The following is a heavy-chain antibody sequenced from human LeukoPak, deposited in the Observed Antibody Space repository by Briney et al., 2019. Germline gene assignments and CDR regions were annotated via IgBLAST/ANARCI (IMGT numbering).Heavy chain of an antibody. V-gene: IGHV1-69*13. CDR1: GGTFSSYA. CDR2: IIPIFGTA. J-gene: IGHJ4*02. CDR3: ARGRLPGGGWYGHIDY. Sequence: ASVKVSCKASGGTFSSYAISWVRQAPGQGLEWMGGIIPIFGTANYAQKFQGRVTITADESTSTAYMELSSLRSEDTAVYYCARGRLPGGGWYGHIDYWGQGTLVTV. D-gene: IGHD6-19*01.